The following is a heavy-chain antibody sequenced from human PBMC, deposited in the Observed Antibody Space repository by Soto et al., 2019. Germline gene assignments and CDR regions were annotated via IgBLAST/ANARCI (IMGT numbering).Heavy chain of an antibody. CDR3: ARTDSSGSDYYYGMDV. Sequence: QVQLQESGPGLVKPSETLSLTCTVSGGSISSYYWSWIRQPPGKGLEWIGYIYYSGSTNYYPSLKSRVTISVYTSKNQFSLKLSSVTAADTAVYYCARTDSSGSDYYYGMDVWGQGTTVTVSS. V-gene: IGHV4-59*01. CDR1: GGSISSYY. CDR2: IYYSGST. D-gene: IGHD3-22*01. J-gene: IGHJ6*02.